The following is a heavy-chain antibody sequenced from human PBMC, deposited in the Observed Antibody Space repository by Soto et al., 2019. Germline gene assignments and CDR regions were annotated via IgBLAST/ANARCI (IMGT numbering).Heavy chain of an antibody. D-gene: IGHD3-10*01. V-gene: IGHV1-2*04. CDR3: ARAAAIWFGELLYRNYYYYGMDV. J-gene: IGHJ6*02. CDR2: INPNSGGT. CDR1: GYTFTGYY. Sequence: ASVKVSCKASGYTFTGYYMHWVRQAPGQGLQWMGWINPNSGGTNYAQKFQGWVTMTRDTSISTAYMELSRLRSDDTAVYYCARAAAIWFGELLYRNYYYYGMDVWGQGTTVTVSS.